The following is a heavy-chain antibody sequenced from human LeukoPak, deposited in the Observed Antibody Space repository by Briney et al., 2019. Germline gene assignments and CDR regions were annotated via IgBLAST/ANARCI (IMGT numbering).Heavy chain of an antibody. CDR3: ARALGYYDSSGRYFDY. Sequence: SETLSLTCTVSGGSFSSGSYYWSWIRQPPGKGLEWIGYIYYSGSTNCNPSLKSRVTISVDTSKNQFSLKLSSVTAADTAVYYCARALGYYDSSGRYFDYWGQGTLVTVSS. D-gene: IGHD3-22*01. CDR2: IYYSGST. J-gene: IGHJ4*02. V-gene: IGHV4-61*01. CDR1: GGSFSSGSYY.